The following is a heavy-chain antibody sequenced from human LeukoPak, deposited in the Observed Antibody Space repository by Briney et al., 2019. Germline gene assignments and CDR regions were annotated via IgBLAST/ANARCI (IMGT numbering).Heavy chain of an antibody. J-gene: IGHJ5*02. CDR2: IYYSGST. V-gene: IGHV4-31*03. D-gene: IGHD2-2*01. Sequence: PSETLSLTCTVSGGSISSGGYYWSWIRQHPGKGLEWIGYIYYSGSTYYNPSLKSRVTISVDTSKNQFSLKLSSVTAADTAVYYCARVHRIVVVPAGSNWFDPWGQGTLVTVSS. CDR1: GGSISSGGYY. CDR3: ARVHRIVVVPAGSNWFDP.